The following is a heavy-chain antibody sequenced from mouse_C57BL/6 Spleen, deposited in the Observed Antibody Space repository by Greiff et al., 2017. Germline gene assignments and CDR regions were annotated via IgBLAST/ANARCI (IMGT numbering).Heavy chain of an antibody. CDR3: ARLLRSYFDY. Sequence: EVQVVESGPGLVKPSQSLSLTCSVTGYSITSGYYWNWIRQFPGNKLEWMGYISYDGSNNYNPSLKNRISITRDTSKNQFFLKLNSVTTEDTATYYCARLLRSYFDYWGQGTTLTVSS. J-gene: IGHJ2*01. D-gene: IGHD1-1*01. V-gene: IGHV3-6*01. CDR2: ISYDGSN. CDR1: GYSITSGYY.